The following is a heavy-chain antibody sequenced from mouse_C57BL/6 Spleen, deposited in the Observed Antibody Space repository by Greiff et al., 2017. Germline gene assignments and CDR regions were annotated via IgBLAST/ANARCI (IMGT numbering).Heavy chain of an antibody. J-gene: IGHJ2*01. CDR1: GYTFTDYE. CDR3: TRYRTVVADYFDY. V-gene: IGHV1-15*01. Sequence: QVQLKESGAELVRPGASVTLSCKASGYTFTDYEMHWVKQTPVHGLEWIGAIDPETGGTAYNQKFKGKAILTADKSSSTAYMELRSLTSEDSAVYYCTRYRTVVADYFDYWGQGTTLTVSS. D-gene: IGHD1-1*01. CDR2: IDPETGGT.